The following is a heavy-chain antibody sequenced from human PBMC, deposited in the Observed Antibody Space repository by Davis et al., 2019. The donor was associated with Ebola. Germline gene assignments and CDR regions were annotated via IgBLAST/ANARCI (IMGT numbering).Heavy chain of an antibody. D-gene: IGHD2-21*01. J-gene: IGHJ4*02. CDR3: ARPPPIFDGAAGY. V-gene: IGHV1-3*01. Sequence: AASVKVSCKASGYTFTTYAMHWVRQAPGQRLEWMGWINAGNGNTRYSQKFQGRVTITRDTSTSTAYMELSSLRSEDTAVYYCARPPPIFDGAAGYWGQGTLVTVSS. CDR1: GYTFTTYA. CDR2: INAGNGNT.